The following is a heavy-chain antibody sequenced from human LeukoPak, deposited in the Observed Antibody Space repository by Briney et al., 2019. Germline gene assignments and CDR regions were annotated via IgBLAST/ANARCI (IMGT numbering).Heavy chain of an antibody. CDR3: GTYPHFDY. CDR2: IRSSGSAK. V-gene: IGHV3-48*03. Sequence: GESLRLSCAASGFTFSSYEMNWVRQAPGKGLEWVAYIRSSGSAKYYADSVKGRFTISRDNAKNSLFLQMNSLRADDTAVYYCGTYPHFDYWGQGTLVTVSS. CDR1: GFTFSSYE. J-gene: IGHJ4*02. D-gene: IGHD1-7*01.